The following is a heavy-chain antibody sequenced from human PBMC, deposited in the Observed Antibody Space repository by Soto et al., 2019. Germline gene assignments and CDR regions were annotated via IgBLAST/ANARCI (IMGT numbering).Heavy chain of an antibody. D-gene: IGHD5-18*01. Sequence: GASVKVSCKASGGTFSSYAISWVRQAPGQGLEWMGGIIPIFGTANYAQKFQGRVTITADESTSTAYMELSSLRSEDAAVYYCARGNGFGSYGPWVFDYWGQGTLVT. CDR1: GGTFSSYA. V-gene: IGHV1-69*13. CDR3: ARGNGFGSYGPWVFDY. CDR2: IIPIFGTA. J-gene: IGHJ4*02.